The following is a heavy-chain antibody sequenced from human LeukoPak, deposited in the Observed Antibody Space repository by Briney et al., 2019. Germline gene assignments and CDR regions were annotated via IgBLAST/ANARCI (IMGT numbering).Heavy chain of an antibody. CDR2: IYHSGST. CDR1: GYSISSGYY. V-gene: IGHV4-38-2*02. D-gene: IGHD1-26*01. J-gene: IGHJ4*02. Sequence: SETLSLTCTVSGYSISSGYYWGWIRQPPGKGLEWTGSIYHSGSTYYNPSLKSRVTISVDTSKNQFSLKLSSVTAADTAVYYCATRGGVVGATTGDYWGQGTLVTVSS. CDR3: ATRGGVVGATTGDY.